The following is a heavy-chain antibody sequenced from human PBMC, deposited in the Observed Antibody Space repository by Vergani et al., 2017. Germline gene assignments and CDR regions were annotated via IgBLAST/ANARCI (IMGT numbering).Heavy chain of an antibody. D-gene: IGHD4-17*01. J-gene: IGHJ4*02. CDR2: ISWNSGSI. V-gene: IGHV3-9*01. CDR3: AKGLRGYGINY. CDR1: GFTFDDYA. Sequence: EVQLVESGGGLVQPGRSLRLSCAASGFTFDDYAMHWVRQAPGKGLEWDSGISWNSGSIGYADSVKGRFTISRDNSKNSLYLQMNSLRTEDTALYYCAKGLRGYGINYWGQGTLVTVSS.